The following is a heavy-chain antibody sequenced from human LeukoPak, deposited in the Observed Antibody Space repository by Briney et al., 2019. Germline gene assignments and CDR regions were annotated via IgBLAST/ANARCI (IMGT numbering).Heavy chain of an antibody. D-gene: IGHD3-10*02. CDR1: GFTFSSYW. CDR3: ARGYSVREDY. Sequence: GGSLRLSCAASGFTFSSYWMHWVRQAPGKGRVWVSRINSEGSSTNYADSVKGRFTISRDNAKNTLYLQMNSLRAEDTAVYYCARGYSVREDYWGQGTLVTVSS. J-gene: IGHJ4*02. V-gene: IGHV3-74*01. CDR2: INSEGSST.